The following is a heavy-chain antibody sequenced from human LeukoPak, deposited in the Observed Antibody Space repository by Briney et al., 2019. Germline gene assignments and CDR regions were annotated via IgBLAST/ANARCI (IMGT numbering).Heavy chain of an antibody. CDR1: GIPFHSYG. D-gene: IGHD2-2*02. J-gene: IGHJ4*02. CDR2: FRLGGSYK. CDR3: AKMGDIVVVPAAILEGDDDY. Sequence: GSLRISLAAAGIPFHSYGIDWVRQGSGQGLGGVGFFRLGGSYKYYADSVKGRFTISRDNSKNTLYLQMNSLRAEDTAVYYCAKMGDIVVVPAAILEGDDDYWGQGTLVTVSS. V-gene: IGHV3-30*02.